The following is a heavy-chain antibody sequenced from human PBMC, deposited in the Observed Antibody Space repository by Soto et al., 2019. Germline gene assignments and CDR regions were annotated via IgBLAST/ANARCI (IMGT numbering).Heavy chain of an antibody. CDR3: ATENGGNPGAHAFEI. J-gene: IGHJ3*02. CDR1: GGTFSTYA. D-gene: IGHD2-15*01. V-gene: IGHV1-69*06. Sequence: QVQLVQSGAEVKKPGSSVRVSCQSSGGTFSTYAISWVRQAPGQGLEWMGGIVPMFGTTTYAQNFQGRVPITAAISTTTAYMEMSGLRSEDTAVYYCATENGGNPGAHAFEIWGQWTMVTVSS. CDR2: IVPMFGTT.